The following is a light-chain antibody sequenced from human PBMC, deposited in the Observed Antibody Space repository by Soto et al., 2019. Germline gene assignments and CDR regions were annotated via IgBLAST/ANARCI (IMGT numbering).Light chain of an antibody. CDR3: QQYDDWG. Sequence: MVMTQSPATLSVSPGERVTLSCRTSQNVTSNLAWYQLKPGQTPSLLIYGTSTRAPDIPVRFSGSGSGTEFNLTITTVQSGDSAVYYCQQYDDWGFGPGTKVEIK. J-gene: IGKJ1*01. V-gene: IGKV3-15*01. CDR2: GTS. CDR1: QNVTSN.